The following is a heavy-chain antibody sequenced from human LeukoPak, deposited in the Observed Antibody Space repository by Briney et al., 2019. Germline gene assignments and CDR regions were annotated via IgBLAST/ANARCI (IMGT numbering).Heavy chain of an antibody. CDR3: ARDYLMGDSSGPLYDY. Sequence: ASVKVSCKASGYTFTSYYMHWVRQAPGQGLEWMGIINPSGGSTSYAQKFQGRVTMTRDTSTSTVYMELSSLRSEDTAVYYCARDYLMGDSSGPLYDYWGQGTLVTVSS. CDR1: GYTFTSYY. CDR2: INPSGGST. J-gene: IGHJ4*02. V-gene: IGHV1-46*01. D-gene: IGHD3-22*01.